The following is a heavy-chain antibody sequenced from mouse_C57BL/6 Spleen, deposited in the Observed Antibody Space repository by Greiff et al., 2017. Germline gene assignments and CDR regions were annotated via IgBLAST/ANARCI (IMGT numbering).Heavy chain of an antibody. V-gene: IGHV5-12*01. Sequence: EVQGVESGGGLVQPGGSLKLSCAASGFTFSDYYMYWVRQTPEKRLEWVAYISNGGGSTYYPDTVKGRFTISRDNAKNTLYLQMSRLKSENTAMYYCARHDYDGFDYWGQGTTRTVSS. CDR3: ARHDYDGFDY. D-gene: IGHD2-4*01. CDR1: GFTFSDYY. CDR2: ISNGGGST. J-gene: IGHJ2*01.